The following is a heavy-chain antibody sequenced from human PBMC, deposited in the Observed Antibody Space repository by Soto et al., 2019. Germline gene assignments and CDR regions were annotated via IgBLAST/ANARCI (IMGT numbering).Heavy chain of an antibody. V-gene: IGHV1-69*02. CDR3: ARGPLVVLNYFES. Sequence: QVQLVQSGTEVKKPGSSVKVSCKASGGTFRNYPINWVRQAPGQGLEWMGSIFPLTDIPDYAQNFQARLTXXXNXXTSTAYMELNSLTSDDTAMYFCARGPLVVLNYFESWGQGTLVTVSS. CDR2: IFPLTDIP. J-gene: IGHJ4*02. CDR1: GGTFRNYP.